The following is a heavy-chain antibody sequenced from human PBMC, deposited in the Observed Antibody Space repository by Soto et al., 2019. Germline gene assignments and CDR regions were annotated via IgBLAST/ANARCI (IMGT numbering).Heavy chain of an antibody. Sequence: GGSLRLSCAASGFTFSSYAMHWVRQAPGKGLEWVAVISYDGSNKYYADSVKGRFTISRDNSKNTLYLQMNSLRAEDTAVYYCARDGVDTAMGHMVYYGMDVWGQGTTVTVSS. CDR3: ARDGVDTAMGHMVYYGMDV. J-gene: IGHJ6*02. V-gene: IGHV3-30-3*01. CDR2: ISYDGSNK. CDR1: GFTFSSYA. D-gene: IGHD5-18*01.